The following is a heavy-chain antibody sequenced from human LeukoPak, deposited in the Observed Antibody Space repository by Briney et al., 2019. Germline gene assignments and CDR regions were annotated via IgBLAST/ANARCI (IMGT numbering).Heavy chain of an antibody. D-gene: IGHD3-9*01. J-gene: IGHJ6*02. Sequence: ASVKVSCKASGYTFITYGMSWVRQAPGQGLEWMGWISAYNGHTNYAQKFQVRVTMTTDTSTNTAYMELRSLRSDDTAVYYCARGQRDTFLTGYYMGTSYGMDVWGQGTTVTVSS. CDR2: ISAYNGHT. CDR3: ARGQRDTFLTGYYMGTSYGMDV. CDR1: GYTFITYG. V-gene: IGHV1-18*01.